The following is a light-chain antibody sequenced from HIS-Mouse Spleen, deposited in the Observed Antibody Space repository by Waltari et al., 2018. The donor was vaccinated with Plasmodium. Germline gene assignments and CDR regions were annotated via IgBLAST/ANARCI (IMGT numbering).Light chain of an antibody. Sequence: DIQMTQSPSTLSASVGDRATITCRASQSISSWLAWYQQKPGKAPKLLIYKASSLGSGVPSRFSGSGSGTEFTLTISSLQPDDFATYYCQQYNSYSWTFGQGTKVEIK. V-gene: IGKV1-5*03. CDR3: QQYNSYSWT. J-gene: IGKJ1*01. CDR1: QSISSW. CDR2: KAS.